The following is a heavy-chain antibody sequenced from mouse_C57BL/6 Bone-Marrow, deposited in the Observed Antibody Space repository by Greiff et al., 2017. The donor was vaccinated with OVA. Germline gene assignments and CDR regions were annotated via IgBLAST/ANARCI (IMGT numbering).Heavy chain of an antibody. V-gene: IGHV5-4*01. Sequence: EVQRVESGGGLVKPGGSLKLSCAASGFTFSSYAMSWVRQTPEKRLEWVATISDGGSYTYYPDNVKGRFTISRDKAKNNLYLQMSHLKSEDTAMYYCARDHLFYYGYAMDYWGQGTSVTVSS. J-gene: IGHJ4*01. CDR3: ARDHLFYYGYAMDY. CDR2: ISDGGSYT. CDR1: GFTFSSYA. D-gene: IGHD1-1*01.